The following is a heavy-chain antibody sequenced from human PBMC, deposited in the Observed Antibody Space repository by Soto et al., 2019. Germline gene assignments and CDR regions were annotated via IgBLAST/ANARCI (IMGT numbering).Heavy chain of an antibody. V-gene: IGHV4-34*01. Sequence: QVQLQQWGAGLLKPSETLSLTCAVYGGSFSGYYWSWIRQPPGKGLEWIGEINHSGSTNYNPSLKSRGTISVDTSKNQFSRKLSSVTAADTAVYYCARKPQWLVHHNWFDPWGQGHLVTVSS. CDR3: ARKPQWLVHHNWFDP. D-gene: IGHD6-19*01. CDR1: GGSFSGYY. J-gene: IGHJ5*02. CDR2: INHSGST.